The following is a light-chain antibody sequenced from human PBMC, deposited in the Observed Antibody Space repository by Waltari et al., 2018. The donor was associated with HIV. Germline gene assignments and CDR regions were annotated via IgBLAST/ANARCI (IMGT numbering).Light chain of an antibody. V-gene: IGLV1-44*01. CDR3: AAWDDSLNGYV. J-gene: IGLJ1*01. CDR2: NNN. CDR1: SSNIGSNT. Sequence: QSVLTQPPSASGTPGQSVTISCSGSSSNIGSNTVHWYQQLPGAAPKLLIYNNNQRPSGVPDRFSGSKSGTSASLAISGLQSEDEADYYCAAWDDSLNGYVFGTGTKVTVL.